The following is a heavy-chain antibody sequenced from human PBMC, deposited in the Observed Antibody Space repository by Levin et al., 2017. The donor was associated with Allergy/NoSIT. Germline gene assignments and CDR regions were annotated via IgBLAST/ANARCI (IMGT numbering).Heavy chain of an antibody. D-gene: IGHD5/OR15-5a*01. Sequence: ASVKVSCKASGYMFSRHWMHWVRQAPGHGLEWMGIINPSGGTTYFAQKFQGRVTLTRDTSTSTVYMVLRSLRSEDTAAYYCARAVSEQGLVWWFDTWGQGTLVTVSS. CDR1: GYMFSRHW. V-gene: IGHV1-46*01. J-gene: IGHJ5*02. CDR3: ARAVSEQGLVWWFDT. CDR2: INPSGGTT.